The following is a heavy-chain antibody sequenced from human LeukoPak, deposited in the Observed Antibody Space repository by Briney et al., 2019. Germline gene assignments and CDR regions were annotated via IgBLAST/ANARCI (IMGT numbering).Heavy chain of an antibody. CDR1: GFTFNTHD. V-gene: IGHV3-30*02. Sequence: QSGGFLRLSCVASGFTFNTHDMHWVRQAPGRGPEWVAFIHYDENYKYYADSVKGRFTISRENSKNTLYLQMNSLRPEDTAVYYCAKDRRHSAASGYYSHDGFDIWGQGTMVSVSS. J-gene: IGHJ3*02. D-gene: IGHD3-22*01. CDR3: AKDRRHSAASGYYSHDGFDI. CDR2: IHYDENYK.